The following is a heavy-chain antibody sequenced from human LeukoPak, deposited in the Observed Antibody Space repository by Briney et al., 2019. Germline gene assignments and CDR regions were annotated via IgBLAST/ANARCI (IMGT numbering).Heavy chain of an antibody. J-gene: IGHJ5*02. V-gene: IGHV3-30*18. CDR3: AKDTAYCTNGVCFRDHWFDP. Sequence: GGSLRLSCAASGFTFSSYGMHWVRQAPGKGLEWVAVISYDGSNKYYADSVEGRFTISRDNSKNTLYLQMNSLRAEDTAVYYCAKDTAYCTNGVCFRDHWFDPWGQGTLVTVSS. CDR1: GFTFSSYG. D-gene: IGHD2-8*01. CDR2: ISYDGSNK.